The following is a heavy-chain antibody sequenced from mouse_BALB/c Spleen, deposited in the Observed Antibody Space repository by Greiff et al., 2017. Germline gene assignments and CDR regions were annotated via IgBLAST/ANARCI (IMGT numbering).Heavy chain of an antibody. CDR1: GYSFTGYN. Sequence: ESGPELEKPGASVKISCKASGYSFTGYNMNWVKQSNGKSLEWIGNIDPYYGGTSYNQKFKGKATLTVDKSSSTAYMQLKSLTSEDSAVYYCAREENRSDYYAMDYWGQGTSVTVSS. CDR3: AREENRSDYYAMDY. D-gene: IGHD2-14*01. V-gene: IGHV1-39*01. J-gene: IGHJ4*01. CDR2: IDPYYGGT.